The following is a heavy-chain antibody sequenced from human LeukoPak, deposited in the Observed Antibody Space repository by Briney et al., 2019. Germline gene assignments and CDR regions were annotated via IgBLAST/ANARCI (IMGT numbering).Heavy chain of an antibody. Sequence: QPGRSLRLSCAASGSTFSSYGMHWVRQAPGKGLEWVAVISYDGSNKYYADSVKGRFTISRDNSKNPLYLQMNSLRAEDTAVYYCAKHSGSYQTAFDYWGQGTLVTVSS. CDR2: ISYDGSNK. CDR1: GSTFSSYG. CDR3: AKHSGSYQTAFDY. V-gene: IGHV3-30*18. J-gene: IGHJ4*02. D-gene: IGHD1-26*01.